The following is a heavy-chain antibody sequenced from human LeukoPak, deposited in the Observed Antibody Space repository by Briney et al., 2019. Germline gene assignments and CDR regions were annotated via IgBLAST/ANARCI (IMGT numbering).Heavy chain of an antibody. CDR3: ARVDDYVWGSYRSSPYYFDY. CDR1: GYTFTGYY. CDR2: INPNSGGT. J-gene: IGHJ4*02. D-gene: IGHD3-16*02. Sequence: ASVKVSCKASGYTFTGYYMHWVRQAPGQGLEWMGWINPNSGGTNYAQKFQGRVTMTRDTSISTAYMELSRLRSDDTAVYYCARVDDYVWGSYRSSPYYFDYWGQGTLVTVSS. V-gene: IGHV1-2*02.